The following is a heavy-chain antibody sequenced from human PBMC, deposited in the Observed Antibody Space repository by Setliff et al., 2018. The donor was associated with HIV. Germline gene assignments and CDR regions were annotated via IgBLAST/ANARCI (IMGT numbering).Heavy chain of an antibody. D-gene: IGHD3-16*02. Sequence: PGESLKISCKGSGYSFTSYWIGWVRQMPGKGLEWMGIINPGDSDTRYSPSFQGQVTISADKSSNTAYLQWSSLKASDTAMYYCATLLTFGGAIAHRGVFDIWGQGTMVTVSS. CDR3: ATLLTFGGAIAHRGVFDI. CDR1: GYSFTSYW. J-gene: IGHJ3*02. V-gene: IGHV5-51*01. CDR2: INPGDSDT.